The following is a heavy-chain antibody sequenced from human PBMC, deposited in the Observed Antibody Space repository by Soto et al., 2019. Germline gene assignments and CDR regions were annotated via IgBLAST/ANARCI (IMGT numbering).Heavy chain of an antibody. V-gene: IGHV3-15*07. D-gene: IGHD3-3*01. CDR2: IKSKTDGGTT. CDR1: GFTFSNAW. Sequence: GGSLRLSCAASGFTFSNAWMNWVRQAPGKGLEWVGRIKSKTDGGTTDYAAPVKGRSTISRDDSKNTLYLQMNSLKTEDTAVYYCVGGLIFGVVYYYGMDVWGQGTTVTVSS. J-gene: IGHJ6*02. CDR3: VGGLIFGVVYYYGMDV.